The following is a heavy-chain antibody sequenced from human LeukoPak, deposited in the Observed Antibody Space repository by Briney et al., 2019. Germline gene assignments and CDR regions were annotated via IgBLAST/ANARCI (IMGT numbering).Heavy chain of an antibody. D-gene: IGHD6-6*01. CDR3: ARDRGIAARPHYYYYGMDV. CDR2: ISAYNGNT. CDR1: GYTFTSYG. Sequence: GASVKVSCKASGYTFTSYGISWVRQAPGQGLEWMGWISAYNGNTNYAQKLQGRVTMTTDTSTSTAYMELRSLRSDDTAVYYCARDRGIAARPHYYYYGMDVWGLGTTVTVSS. J-gene: IGHJ6*02. V-gene: IGHV1-18*01.